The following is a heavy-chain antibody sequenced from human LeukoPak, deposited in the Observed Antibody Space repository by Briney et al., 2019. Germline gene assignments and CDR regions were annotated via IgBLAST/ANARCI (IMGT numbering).Heavy chain of an antibody. CDR2: ISYDGSNK. Sequence: GRSLRLSCAASGFTFSSYGMHWVRQAPGKGLEWVAVISYDGSNKYYADSVKGRFTISRDNSKNTLYLQMNSLRAEDTAVYYCAKDGGQWLVIYYFDYWGQGTLVTVSS. CDR1: GFTFSSYG. CDR3: AKDGGQWLVIYYFDY. J-gene: IGHJ4*02. D-gene: IGHD6-19*01. V-gene: IGHV3-30*18.